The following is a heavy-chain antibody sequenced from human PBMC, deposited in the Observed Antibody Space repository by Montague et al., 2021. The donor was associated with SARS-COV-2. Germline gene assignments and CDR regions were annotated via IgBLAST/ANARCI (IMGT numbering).Heavy chain of an antibody. D-gene: IGHD3-10*01. CDR2: ISGSGDRT. J-gene: IGHJ4*02. CDR3: AKDPFTIGSYFED. CDR1: GFTFRSVA. Sequence: SLRLSCVASGFTFRSVAMTWVRQAPGKGLEWVSSISGSGDRTYYGDSVKGRFTVSRDNSKKLMHLQMNSLRAEDTAVYYCAKDPFTIGSYFEDWGQGTLVTVSS. V-gene: IGHV3-23*01.